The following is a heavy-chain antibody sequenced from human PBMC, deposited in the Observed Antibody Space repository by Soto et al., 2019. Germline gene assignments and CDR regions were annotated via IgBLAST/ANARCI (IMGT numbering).Heavy chain of an antibody. CDR1: GGSISSYY. D-gene: IGHD6-19*01. CDR2: IYYSGST. Sequence: QVPLQESGPGLVKPSETLSLTCTVSGGSISSYYWSWIRQPPGKGLEWIGYIYYSGSTNYNPSLKSRVTISVDTSKNQFSLKLSSVTAADTAVYYCARYSSGWVEEGFDPWGQGTLVTVSS. V-gene: IGHV4-59*01. CDR3: ARYSSGWVEEGFDP. J-gene: IGHJ5*02.